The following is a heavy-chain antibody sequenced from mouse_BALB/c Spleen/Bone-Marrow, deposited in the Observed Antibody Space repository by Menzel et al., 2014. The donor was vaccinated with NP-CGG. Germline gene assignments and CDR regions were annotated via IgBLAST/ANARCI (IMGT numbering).Heavy chain of an antibody. CDR3: ARYDGPAWFAY. Sequence: VKLMESGAELVKPGASVRLSCKASGYSFTTYWIPWVKQRPGQGLEWIGAINPSNGRSNYNEKFKSKTTLTVDKSSSTAYMQLSRLTSEDSAVYYCARYDGPAWFAYWGQGTLVTVSA. J-gene: IGHJ3*01. V-gene: IGHV1S81*02. D-gene: IGHD2-3*01. CDR1: GYSFTTYW. CDR2: INPSNGRS.